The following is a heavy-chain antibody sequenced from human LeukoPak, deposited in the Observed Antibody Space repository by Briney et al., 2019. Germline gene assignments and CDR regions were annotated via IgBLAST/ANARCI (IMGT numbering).Heavy chain of an antibody. J-gene: IGHJ5*02. V-gene: IGHV1-69*13. CDR3: ARAPEGGYCSSTSCYGPYNWFDP. CDR2: IIPIFGIA. D-gene: IGHD2-2*01. CDR1: GGTFSSYA. Sequence: SVKVSCKASGGTFSSYAISWVRQAPGQGLEWMGGIIPIFGIANYAQKFQGRVTITADESTSTAYMELSSLRSEDTAVYYCARAPEGGYCSSTSCYGPYNWFDPWGQGTLVTVSS.